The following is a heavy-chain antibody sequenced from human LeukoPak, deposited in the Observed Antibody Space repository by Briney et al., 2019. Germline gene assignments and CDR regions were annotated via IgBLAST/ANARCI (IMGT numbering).Heavy chain of an antibody. V-gene: IGHV1-8*03. CDR2: MNPNSGNP. D-gene: IGHD2-2*01. Sequence: ASVTVSFKASGYSFTSYDINWVRQAPGQGLEWMGWMNPNSGNPGYAQKFQGRVTITRKPSIGPAYMEVSSLGSEDTPVYYCAVLAYCSSTSCYGFDPWGQGTLVTVSS. CDR3: AVLAYCSSTSCYGFDP. J-gene: IGHJ5*02. CDR1: GYSFTSYD.